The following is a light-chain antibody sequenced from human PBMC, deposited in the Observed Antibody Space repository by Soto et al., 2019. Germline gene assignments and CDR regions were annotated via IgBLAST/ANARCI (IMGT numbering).Light chain of an antibody. Sequence: EIVLTQSPGTLSLSPGERATLSCRASQSVSNNYLAWYQQKPGQAPRLLIYGASNRATGIPARFSGSGSGTEFTLTISSLQSEDFAVYYCQQHNNWPLTFGGGTKVDIK. CDR1: QSVSNN. CDR3: QQHNNWPLT. J-gene: IGKJ4*01. CDR2: GAS. V-gene: IGKV3-15*01.